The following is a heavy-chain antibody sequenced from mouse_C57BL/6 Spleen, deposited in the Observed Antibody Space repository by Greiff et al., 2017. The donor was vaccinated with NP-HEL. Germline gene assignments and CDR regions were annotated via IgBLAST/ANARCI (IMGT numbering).Heavy chain of an antibody. CDR1: GYTFTSYW. CDR3: ARWDYYGSSYDAMDY. V-gene: IGHV1-50*01. CDR2: IEPSDSYT. J-gene: IGHJ4*01. Sequence: QVQLQQPGAELVKPGASVKLSCKASGYTFTSYWMQWVKQRPGQGLEWIGEIEPSDSYTNYNQKFKGKATLTVDTSSSTAYMQLSSLTSEDSAVYYCARWDYYGSSYDAMDYWGQGTSVTVSS. D-gene: IGHD1-1*01.